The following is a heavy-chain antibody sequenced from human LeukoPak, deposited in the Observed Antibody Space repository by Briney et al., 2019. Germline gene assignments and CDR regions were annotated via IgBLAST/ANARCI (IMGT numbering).Heavy chain of an antibody. CDR1: GGSFSGYY. J-gene: IGHJ4*02. CDR3: ASLTSVWYGDFDY. D-gene: IGHD6-19*01. CDR2: INHSGST. V-gene: IGHV4-34*01. Sequence: SETLSLTCAVYGGSFSGYYWSWLRQPPGKGLEWIREINHSGSTNSNPSLKSPATISVDTTKNSFSRKLSFVTAADTAVYYCASLTSVWYGDFDYWGQGTVVTVSS.